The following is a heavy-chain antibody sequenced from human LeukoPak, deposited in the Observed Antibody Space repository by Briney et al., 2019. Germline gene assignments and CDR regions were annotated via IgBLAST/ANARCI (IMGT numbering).Heavy chain of an antibody. CDR3: ARETKD. Sequence: PGGSLRLSCTASGFTFSSHEMNWVRQARGKGLVWVSYISSSGSTIYYAHSVKGRFTISRDNSKNSLYLQMNSLRAEDTAVYYCARETKDWGQGTLVTVSS. J-gene: IGHJ4*02. D-gene: IGHD2-8*01. V-gene: IGHV3-48*03. CDR2: ISSSGSTI. CDR1: GFTFSSHE.